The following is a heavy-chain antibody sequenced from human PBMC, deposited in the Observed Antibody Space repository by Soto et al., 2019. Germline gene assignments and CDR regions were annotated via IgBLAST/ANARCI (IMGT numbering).Heavy chain of an antibody. V-gene: IGHV4-59*01. CDR2: IYYSGST. J-gene: IGHJ6*02. Sequence: PSETLSLTCTVSGGSISSYYWSWIRQPPGKGLEWIGYIYYSGSTNYNPSLKSRVTISVDTSKNQFSLKLSSVTAADTAVYYCARDGGVPAARYYGLDVWGQGTTVTVSS. CDR1: GGSISSYY. D-gene: IGHD2-2*01. CDR3: ARDGGVPAARYYGLDV.